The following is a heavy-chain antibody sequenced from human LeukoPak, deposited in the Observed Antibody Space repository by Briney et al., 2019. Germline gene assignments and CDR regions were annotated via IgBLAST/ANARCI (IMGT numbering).Heavy chain of an antibody. CDR1: GFTFGDYA. V-gene: IGHV3-23*01. J-gene: IGHJ3*02. CDR2: IVSTGGST. CDR3: AKDPSWGMGGAFDI. Sequence: GGSLRLSCTASGFTFGDYAMSWFRQAPGKGLEWVSAIVSTGGSTYYADSVKGRFTISRDNSKNTLYLQMNSLRAEDTAVYYCAKDPSWGMGGAFDIWGQGTMVTVSS. D-gene: IGHD3-16*01.